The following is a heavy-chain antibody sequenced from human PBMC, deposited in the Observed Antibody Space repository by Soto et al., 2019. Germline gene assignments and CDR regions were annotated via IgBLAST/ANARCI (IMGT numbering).Heavy chain of an antibody. J-gene: IGHJ5*02. V-gene: IGHV3-30-3*02. D-gene: IGHD3-16*01. Sequence: PGGSLRLSCAASGFTFSSYAMHWVRQAPGKGLEWVAVMSYDGSNKYYADSVKGRFTISRDNSKNTLYLQMNSLRAEDTAVYYCAKTSGYDYVWGSSDIDPWGQGTLVTVSS. CDR1: GFTFSSYA. CDR3: AKTSGYDYVWGSSDIDP. CDR2: MSYDGSNK.